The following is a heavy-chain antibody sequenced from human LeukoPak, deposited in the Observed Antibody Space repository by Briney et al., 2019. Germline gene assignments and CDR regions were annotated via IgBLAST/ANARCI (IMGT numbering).Heavy chain of an antibody. Sequence: ASVNVSCKASGYTFTSYAMNWVRQAPGQGLEWMGWINTNTGNPTYAQGFTGRFVFSLDTSVSTAYLQISSLKAEDTAVYYCARGAEYQLLYYYYYGMDVWGQGTTVTVSS. J-gene: IGHJ6*02. CDR2: INTNTGNP. CDR3: ARGAEYQLLYYYYYGMDV. V-gene: IGHV7-4-1*02. CDR1: GYTFTSYA. D-gene: IGHD2-2*01.